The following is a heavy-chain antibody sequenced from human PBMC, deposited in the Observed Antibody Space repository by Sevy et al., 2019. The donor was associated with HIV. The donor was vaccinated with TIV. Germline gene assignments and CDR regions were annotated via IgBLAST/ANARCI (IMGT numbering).Heavy chain of an antibody. V-gene: IGHV4-59*08. Sequence: SETLSLTCTVSGGSISGYSWTWIRQPPGKGLEWLGYFYYSGSTHYNPSLKSRVTISVDTSKNQFSLSLSSVTAADTAAYYCARLPRTGSYYYMDVWGKGTTVTVSS. CDR1: GGSISGYS. D-gene: IGHD1-1*01. J-gene: IGHJ6*03. CDR2: FYYSGST. CDR3: ARLPRTGSYYYMDV.